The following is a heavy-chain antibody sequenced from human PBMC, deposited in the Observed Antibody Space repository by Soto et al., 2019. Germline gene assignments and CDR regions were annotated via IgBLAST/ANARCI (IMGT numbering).Heavy chain of an antibody. J-gene: IGHJ3*02. CDR1: GFTFSDYY. CDR2: ISRSDSSSTI. V-gene: IGHV3-11*01. CDR3: ARDHDGFDI. Sequence: QVQLVESGGGLVKPGGSLRLSCEASGFTFSDYYMSWIRQAPGKGLEWVSYISRSDSSSTICYIDSVKGRFTISRDNAKNSLYLQMNSLRVEDTAVYYCARDHDGFDIWGQGTMVTVSS.